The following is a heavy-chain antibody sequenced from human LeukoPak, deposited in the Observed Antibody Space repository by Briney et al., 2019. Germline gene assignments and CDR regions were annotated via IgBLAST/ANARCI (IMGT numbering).Heavy chain of an antibody. Sequence: PGGSLRLSCAASGFTFDDYAMHWVRQAPGKGLEWVSGISWNSGSIGYADSVKGRFTISRDNAKNSLYLQMNSLRAEDTAVYYCARTYDSSGYNQIGYYYYGMDVWGQGTTVTVSS. J-gene: IGHJ6*02. CDR1: GFTFDDYA. CDR3: ARTYDSSGYNQIGYYYYGMDV. CDR2: ISWNSGSI. D-gene: IGHD3-22*01. V-gene: IGHV3-9*01.